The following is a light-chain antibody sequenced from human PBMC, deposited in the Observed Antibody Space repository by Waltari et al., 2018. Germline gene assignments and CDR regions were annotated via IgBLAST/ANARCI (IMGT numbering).Light chain of an antibody. CDR1: QSVSSIY. CDR3: QQYDSSPMYT. CDR2: GAS. J-gene: IGKJ2*01. V-gene: IGKV3-20*01. Sequence: EIVLTQSPCTLSLSPGERATLSCRASQSVSSIYLAWYQQKPGQAPRLLIYGASSRATGIPDRFSGSGSGTDFTLTISRLEPEDFAVYYCQQYDSSPMYTFGQGTKLEIK.